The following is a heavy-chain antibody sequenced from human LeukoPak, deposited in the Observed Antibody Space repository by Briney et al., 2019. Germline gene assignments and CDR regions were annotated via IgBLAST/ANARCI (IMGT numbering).Heavy chain of an antibody. J-gene: IGHJ4*02. CDR2: INHSGST. CDR1: GGSFSGYY. D-gene: IGHD3-10*01. V-gene: IGHV4-34*01. Sequence: SETLSLTCAVYGGSFSGYYWSWIRQPPGKGLEWIGEINHSGSTNYNPSLKSRVTISVDTSKNQFSLKLSSVTAADTAVYYCARVGGSGSYSMGYWGQGTLVTVSS. CDR3: ARVGGSGSYSMGY.